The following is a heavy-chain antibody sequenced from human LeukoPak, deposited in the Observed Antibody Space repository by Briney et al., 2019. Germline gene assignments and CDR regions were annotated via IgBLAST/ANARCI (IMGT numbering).Heavy chain of an antibody. V-gene: IGHV4-39*07. CDR1: GGSISDIIT. D-gene: IGHD6-19*01. CDR2: SNSGST. Sequence: SETLSLTCNVSGGSISDIITGPGSASPQGSDWSGLRVSNSGSTHYNPSLKSRVTISGDTSKNQFSLKVTSVTVADTAVFYCARHQISSGWSLYFDSWGQGILVTVSS. CDR3: ARHQISSGWSLYFDS. J-gene: IGHJ4*02.